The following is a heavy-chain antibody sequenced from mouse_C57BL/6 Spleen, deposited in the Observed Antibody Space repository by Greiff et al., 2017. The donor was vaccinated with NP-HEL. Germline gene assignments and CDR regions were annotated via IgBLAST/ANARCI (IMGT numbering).Heavy chain of an antibody. D-gene: IGHD2-12*01. V-gene: IGHV5-17*01. CDR2: ISSGSSTL. CDR3: ARINYYIYYFDY. CDR1: GFTFSDYG. J-gene: IGHJ2*01. Sequence: EVQVVESGGGLVKPGGSLKLSCAASGFTFSDYGMHWVRQAPEKGLEWVAYISSGSSTLYYADTVKGRFTISRDNAKNTLFLQMTSLRSEDTAMYYCARINYYIYYFDYWGQGTTLTVSS.